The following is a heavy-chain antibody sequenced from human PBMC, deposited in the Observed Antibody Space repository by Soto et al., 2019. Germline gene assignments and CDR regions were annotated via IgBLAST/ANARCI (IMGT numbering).Heavy chain of an antibody. Sequence: PSETLSLTCTVSGGSISSVGYYWNWIRQHPGKGLEWIGYIYFSGSTYYNPSLKSRVTISVDTSKNQFSLNLSSVTAADTAVYYCARVRYYDSTFYRNYYFDYWGQGTLVTLSS. D-gene: IGHD3-22*01. CDR2: IYFSGST. CDR1: GGSISSVGYY. J-gene: IGHJ4*02. CDR3: ARVRYYDSTFYRNYYFDY. V-gene: IGHV4-31*03.